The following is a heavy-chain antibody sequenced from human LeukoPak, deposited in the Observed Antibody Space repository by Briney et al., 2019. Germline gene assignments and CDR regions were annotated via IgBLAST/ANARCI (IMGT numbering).Heavy chain of an antibody. CDR2: VYYSGST. V-gene: IGHV4-59*01. Sequence: ASETLSLTCTVSGGSISSYFWSWIRQPPGKGLEWIGYVYYSGSTNYNPSLKSRVTISVDTSKKQFSLKLSSATAAHTAVYYCARVLDLSKRGLDAFDIWGQGTMVTVSS. CDR3: ARVLDLSKRGLDAFDI. J-gene: IGHJ3*02. CDR1: GGSISSYF. D-gene: IGHD3-16*01.